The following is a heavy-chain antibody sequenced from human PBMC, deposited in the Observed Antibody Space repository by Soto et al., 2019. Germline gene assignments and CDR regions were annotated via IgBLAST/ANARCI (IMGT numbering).Heavy chain of an antibody. D-gene: IGHD5-12*01. V-gene: IGHV1-24*01. CDR2: FDPEDGET. CDR3: ATVSGYAAREPQDF. CDR1: GYTLTELS. J-gene: IGHJ4*02. Sequence: ASVKVSCKVSGYTLTELSMHWVLQAPGKGLEWMGGFDPEDGETIYAQKFQGRVTMTEDTSTDTAYVELSSLRSEDTAVYYCATVSGYAAREPQDFWGQGTLVTVSS.